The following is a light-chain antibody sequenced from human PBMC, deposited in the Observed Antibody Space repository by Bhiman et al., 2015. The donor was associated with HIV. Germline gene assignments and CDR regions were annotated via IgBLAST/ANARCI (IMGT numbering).Light chain of an antibody. Sequence: QSALTQPPSASGSPGQSVTISCTGTSSDVGAYNSVSWYQQLPGKAPKLVIYEVNKRSSGVPDRFSGSKSGNTASLTVSGLQAEDEADYHCSSYAGDNKLIFGGGTKLT. V-gene: IGLV2-8*01. CDR1: SSDVGAYNS. CDR3: SSYAGDNKLI. J-gene: IGLJ2*01. CDR2: EVN.